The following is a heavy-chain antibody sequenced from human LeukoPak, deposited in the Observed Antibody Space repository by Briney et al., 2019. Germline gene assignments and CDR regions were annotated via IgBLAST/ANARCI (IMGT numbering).Heavy chain of an antibody. CDR1: GESLNSYY. CDR3: ARGAWATRLGS. CDR2: IYESGST. Sequence: PSETLSLTCAVYGESLNSYYWSWIPQPPGKGLEGIGEIYESGSTEYNPSLKSRVTISMVPSKQHFSLSLTPLTAADTAVYYCARGAWATRLGSWGLGTPVIVSS. J-gene: IGHJ4*02. V-gene: IGHV4-34*01. D-gene: IGHD2-15*01.